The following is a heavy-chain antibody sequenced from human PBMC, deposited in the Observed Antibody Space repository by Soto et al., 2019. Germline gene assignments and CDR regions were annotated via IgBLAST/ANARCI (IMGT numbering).Heavy chain of an antibody. CDR3: AGGSFSAYYYDSSGPAHDAFDI. CDR1: GGTFSSYT. D-gene: IGHD3-22*01. CDR2: IIPILGIA. J-gene: IGHJ3*02. V-gene: IGHV1-69*02. Sequence: SVKVSCKASGGTFSSYTISWLRQAPGQGLEWMGRIIPILGIANYAQKFQGRVTITADKSTSTAYMELSSLRSEDTAVYYCAGGSFSAYYYDSSGPAHDAFDIWG.